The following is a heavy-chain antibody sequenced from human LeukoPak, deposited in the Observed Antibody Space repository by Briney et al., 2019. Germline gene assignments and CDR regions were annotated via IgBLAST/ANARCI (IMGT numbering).Heavy chain of an antibody. CDR1: GFTFSRYD. V-gene: IGHV3-23*01. CDR2: ISSNGGST. J-gene: IGHJ4*02. D-gene: IGHD1-26*01. CDR3: ARGNQWEPISPTSLY. Sequence: RAGGSLRLSCVASGFTFSRYDMSWVRQAPGKGLEWVSAISSNGGSTHYADSVKGRFTISRDNSKNTLYLQMNSLRAEDTAVYYCARGNQWEPISPTSLYWGQGTLVTVSS.